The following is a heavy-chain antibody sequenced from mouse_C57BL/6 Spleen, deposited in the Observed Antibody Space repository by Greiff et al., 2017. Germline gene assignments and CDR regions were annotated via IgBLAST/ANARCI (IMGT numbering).Heavy chain of an antibody. Sequence: DVMLVESGGGLVQPGGSLKLSCAASGFTFSDYGMAWVRQAPRKGPEWVAFISNLAYSIYYADTVTGRFTISRENAKNTLYLEMSSLRSEDTAMYYCARREDRGFAYWGQGTLVTVSA. V-gene: IGHV5-15*04. CDR3: ARREDRGFAY. CDR1: GFTFSDYG. J-gene: IGHJ3*01. D-gene: IGHD3-1*01. CDR2: ISNLAYSI.